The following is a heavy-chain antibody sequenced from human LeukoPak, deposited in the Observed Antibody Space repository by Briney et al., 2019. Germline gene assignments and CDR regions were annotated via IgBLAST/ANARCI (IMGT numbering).Heavy chain of an antibody. CDR3: AKGNVMGGRGFDY. D-gene: IGHD3-16*01. CDR1: GFTFNNYS. J-gene: IGHJ4*02. CDR2: IDSSSSYI. Sequence: GGSLRLSCAASGFTFNNYSMNWVRQAPGKGLEWVSSIDSSSSYIFYADSMKGRFTISRDNAKNSLYLQMDSLRAEDTAMYFCAKGNVMGGRGFDYWGQGTLVTVSS. V-gene: IGHV3-21*06.